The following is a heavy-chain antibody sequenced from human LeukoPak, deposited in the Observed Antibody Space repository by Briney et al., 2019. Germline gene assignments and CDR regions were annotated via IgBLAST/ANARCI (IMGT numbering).Heavy chain of an antibody. CDR1: GYTFTSYG. J-gene: IGHJ4*02. CDR3: ARDAPMRGYYDILTGSLYYFDY. V-gene: IGHV1-18*01. Sequence: GASVKVSCKASGYTFTSYGISWVRQAPGQGLEWMGWISAYNGNTNYAQKLQGRVTMTTDTSTSTAYMELRSLRSDDTAVYYCARDAPMRGYYDILTGSLYYFDYWGQGTLVTVSS. CDR2: ISAYNGNT. D-gene: IGHD3-9*01.